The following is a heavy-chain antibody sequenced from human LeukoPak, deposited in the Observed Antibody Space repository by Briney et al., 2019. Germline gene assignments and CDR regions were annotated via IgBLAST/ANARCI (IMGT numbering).Heavy chain of an antibody. CDR2: VSHGGGT. Sequence: SETLSLTCSVYDGSLYEYYWSWFRQSPGKGLEWIGEVSHGGGTNYNWSLESRVTISVDKSKNRFSLMLTSVTAADTAIYYCAREMWVARSGFDIWAQGTVVTVSS. CDR3: AREMWVARSGFDI. J-gene: IGHJ3*02. CDR1: DGSLYEYY. D-gene: IGHD3-3*01. V-gene: IGHV4-34*01.